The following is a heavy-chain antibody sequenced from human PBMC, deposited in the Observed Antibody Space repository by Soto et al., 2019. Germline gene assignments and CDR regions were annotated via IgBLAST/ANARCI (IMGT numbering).Heavy chain of an antibody. CDR3: ARHGAPGTKIDP. V-gene: IGHV1-3*01. J-gene: IGHJ5*02. CDR1: GYTFTSYA. Sequence: ASVKVSCKASGYTFTSYAMHWVRQAPGQRLEWMGWINAGNGNTKYSEKFQGRVTITRDTSASTAYMELSSLRSEDTAVYYCARHGAPGTKIDPWGQGTLVTVSS. CDR2: INAGNGNT. D-gene: IGHD3-10*01.